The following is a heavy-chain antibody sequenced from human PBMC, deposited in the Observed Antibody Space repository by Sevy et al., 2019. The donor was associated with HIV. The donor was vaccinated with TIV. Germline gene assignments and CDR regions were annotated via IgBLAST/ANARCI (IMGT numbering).Heavy chain of an antibody. CDR2: INPNTGDT. D-gene: IGHD2-15*01. CDR3: ASCFLNNWFDP. CDR1: GYTFIGYY. Sequence: ASVKVSCKASGYTFIGYYIHWVRQAPRQGLEYMGWINPNTGDTNFVQKFQGRVTMTRDTSINTAYMELSRLTSDDTAVYYCASCFLNNWFDPWGQGTLVTVSS. V-gene: IGHV1-2*02. J-gene: IGHJ5*02.